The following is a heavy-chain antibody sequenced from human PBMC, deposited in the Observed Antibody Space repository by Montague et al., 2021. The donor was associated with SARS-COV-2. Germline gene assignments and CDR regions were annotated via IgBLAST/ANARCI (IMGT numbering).Heavy chain of an antibody. D-gene: IGHD1-26*01. CDR1: GGSISNKDYY. CDR2: SLYGDTT. Sequence: SETLSLTCTVSGGSISNKDYYWGWIRQSPGKGLEWIVSSLYGDTTFYNPSLHSRLTISADTAKNQFSLKLSSVTAADTAVYYCARRTDNAGRTMDFWGQGTLVIVSS. CDR3: ARRTDNAGRTMDF. J-gene: IGHJ4*02. V-gene: IGHV4-39*01.